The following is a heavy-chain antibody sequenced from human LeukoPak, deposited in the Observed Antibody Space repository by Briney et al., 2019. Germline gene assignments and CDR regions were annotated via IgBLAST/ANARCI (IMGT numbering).Heavy chain of an antibody. CDR2: MYTSGST. J-gene: IGHJ5*02. Sequence: SQTLSLTCTVSGGSISSGNYYWSWIRQPAGEGLEWIGRMYTSGSTNYNPSRKSRVTISIDTSKNQFSLNLSSVTAANTAVYYCARGGVVAAANNWSDPWGQGTLLTVSS. D-gene: IGHD2-2*01. CDR3: ARGGVVAAANNWSDP. V-gene: IGHV4-61*02. CDR1: GGSISSGNYY.